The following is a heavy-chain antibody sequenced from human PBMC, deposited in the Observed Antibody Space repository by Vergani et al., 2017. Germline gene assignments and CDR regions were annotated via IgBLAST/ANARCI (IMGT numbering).Heavy chain of an antibody. Sequence: QVQLQESGPGLVQPSQTLSLTCTVSGGSINSHNYYWSWIRQPAGKGLEWIGRIHTSGSTNYNPSLKSRVTMSEDTSKNHFSLNLTSVTAADTAVYFCARGSCLGGSCYKPLFDYWDQGILVTVSS. CDR2: IHTSGST. CDR1: GGSINSHNYY. D-gene: IGHD2-15*01. CDR3: ARGSCLGGSCYKPLFDY. V-gene: IGHV4-61*02. J-gene: IGHJ4*02.